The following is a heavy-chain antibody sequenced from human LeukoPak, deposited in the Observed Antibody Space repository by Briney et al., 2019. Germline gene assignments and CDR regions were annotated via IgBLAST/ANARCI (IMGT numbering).Heavy chain of an antibody. D-gene: IGHD3-10*01. V-gene: IGHV4-31*03. CDR1: GASISGGGYY. Sequence: SETLSLTCTVSGASISGGGYYWNWLRQHPGRGLEWIGYISYSGSTYYNPSLKSRLTISEDTSKNQFSLNLSSVTAADTAVYYCASLLMVRGVISVDYWGQGTLVTVSS. CDR2: ISYSGST. CDR3: ASLLMVRGVISVDY. J-gene: IGHJ4*02.